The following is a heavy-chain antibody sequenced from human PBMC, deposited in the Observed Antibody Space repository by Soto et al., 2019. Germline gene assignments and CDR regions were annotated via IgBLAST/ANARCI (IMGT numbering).Heavy chain of an antibody. CDR1: SYTFTSYG. CDR2: ISAYNGNT. Sequence: ASVKVSCKASSYTFTSYGISWVRQARGQGLEWMGWISAYNGNTNYAQKLRGRVTMTTDASTSTAYMELRSLRSDDTAVYYCARDVGPTLRRGYSYGYDYWGQGTLVTVSS. V-gene: IGHV1-18*01. J-gene: IGHJ4*02. D-gene: IGHD5-18*01. CDR3: ARDVGPTLRRGYSYGYDY.